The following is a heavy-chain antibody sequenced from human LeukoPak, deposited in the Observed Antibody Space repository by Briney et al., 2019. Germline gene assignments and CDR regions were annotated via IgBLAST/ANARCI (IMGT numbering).Heavy chain of an antibody. D-gene: IGHD6-13*01. CDR1: GFSFSAYG. J-gene: IGHJ4*02. V-gene: IGHV3-33*01. CDR2: IWYDGSSK. CDR3: ARSQSSSLIDY. Sequence: GGSLRRSCAASGFSFSAYGVHWVRQAPGNGLEWVAVIWYDGSSKDYADSVKGRFTFSRDNSKNTLYLQMNSLTVEDTAVYYCARSQSSSLIDYWGQGTLVTVSS.